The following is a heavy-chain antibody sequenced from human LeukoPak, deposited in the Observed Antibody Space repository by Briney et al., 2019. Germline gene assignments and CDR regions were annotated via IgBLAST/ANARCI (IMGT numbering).Heavy chain of an antibody. D-gene: IGHD1-26*01. Sequence: GGSLRLSCAASGFTFSNYAMNWVRQAPGKGLEWVSGISGSSGTTYYADSVKGRFTISRDNSKNTLFLQMNSLRAEDTAIYYCAKDLDGSLLYWGQGTLVTVSS. CDR3: AKDLDGSLLY. CDR2: ISGSSGTT. CDR1: GFTFSNYA. V-gene: IGHV3-23*01. J-gene: IGHJ4*02.